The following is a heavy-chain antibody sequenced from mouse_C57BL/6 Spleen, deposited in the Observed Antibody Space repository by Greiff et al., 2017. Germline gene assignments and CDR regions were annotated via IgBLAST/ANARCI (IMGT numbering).Heavy chain of an antibody. D-gene: IGHD1-1*01. Sequence: VQLQQSGPELVKPGASVKISCKASGYAFSSSWMNWVKQRPGKGLEWIGRIYPGDGDTNYNGKFKGKDTLTADKSSSTAYMQLSSLTSEDSAVYFCASPYYYGSSYPFDYWGQGTTLTVSS. V-gene: IGHV1-82*01. CDR2: IYPGDGDT. CDR3: ASPYYYGSSYPFDY. J-gene: IGHJ2*01. CDR1: GYAFSSSW.